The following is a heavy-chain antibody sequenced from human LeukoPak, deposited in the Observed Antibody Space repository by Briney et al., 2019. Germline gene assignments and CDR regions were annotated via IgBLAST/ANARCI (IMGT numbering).Heavy chain of an antibody. J-gene: IGHJ4*02. Sequence: GGSLRLSCAASGFTFSSYAMHWVRQAPGKGLEWVAVISYDGSNKYYADSVKGRFTISRDNSKNTLYLQMNSLRAEDTAVYYCAYDYYDSSGYSVSDYWGQGTLVTVSS. D-gene: IGHD3-22*01. CDR2: ISYDGSNK. CDR1: GFTFSSYA. CDR3: AYDYYDSSGYSVSDY. V-gene: IGHV3-30*04.